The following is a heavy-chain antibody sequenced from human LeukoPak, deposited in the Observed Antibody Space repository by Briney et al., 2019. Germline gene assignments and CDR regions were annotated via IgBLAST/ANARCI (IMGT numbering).Heavy chain of an antibody. CDR3: ARHADYRRFYYMDV. CDR2: IYHSGST. D-gene: IGHD4-11*01. J-gene: IGHJ6*03. Sequence: SQTLSLTCTVSGGSISSGGYYWSWIRQPPGKGLEWIGYIYHSGSTYYNPSLKSRVTISVDRSKNQFSLKLSSVTAADTAVYYCARHADYRRFYYMDVWGKGTTVTVSS. V-gene: IGHV4-30-2*01. CDR1: GGSISSGGYY.